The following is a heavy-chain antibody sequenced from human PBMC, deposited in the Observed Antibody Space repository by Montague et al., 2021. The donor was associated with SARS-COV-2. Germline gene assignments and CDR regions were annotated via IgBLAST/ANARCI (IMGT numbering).Heavy chain of an antibody. CDR3: AHLIRYYDIFTGIPFDY. V-gene: IGHV2-5*01. J-gene: IGHJ4*02. CDR2: IYWNDAK. CDR1: GFSLDTRGAA. Sequence: VKPTQTLTLICSFSGFSLDTRGAAVAWIRQPPGKALEWVGSIYWNDAKRYSPSLRNRLTITKDTAKNQVVLSLTYVDPVDTATYYCAHLIRYYDIFTGIPFDYWGQGSQVTVSS. D-gene: IGHD3-9*01.